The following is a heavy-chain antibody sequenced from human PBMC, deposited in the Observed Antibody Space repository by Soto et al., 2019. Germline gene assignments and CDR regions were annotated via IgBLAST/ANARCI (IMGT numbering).Heavy chain of an antibody. CDR2: IYYSGST. CDR3: VRNLTGGNSIPDY. V-gene: IGHV4-39*01. D-gene: IGHD2-21*02. J-gene: IGHJ4*02. CDR1: GGSISSSSYY. Sequence: SETLSLTCTVSGGSISSSSYYWGWIRQPPGKGLEWIGSIYYSGSTYYNPSLKSRVTISVDTSKNQFSLKLSSVTAADTAVYYCVRNLTGGNSIPDYWGQGTLVTVS.